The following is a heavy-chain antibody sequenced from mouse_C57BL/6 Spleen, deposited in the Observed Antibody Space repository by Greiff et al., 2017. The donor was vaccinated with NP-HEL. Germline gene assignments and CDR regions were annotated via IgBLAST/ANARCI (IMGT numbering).Heavy chain of an antibody. D-gene: IGHD4-1*01. V-gene: IGHV10-3*01. Sequence: EVQVVESGGVLVQPKGSLKLSCAASGFTFNTYAMHWVRQAPGKGLEWVARIRSKSSNYATYYADSVKDRFTISRDDSQSMLYLQMNNLKTEDTAMYYCVRDNWDVGYFDVWGTGTTVTVSS. J-gene: IGHJ1*03. CDR2: IRSKSSNYAT. CDR3: VRDNWDVGYFDV. CDR1: GFTFNTYA.